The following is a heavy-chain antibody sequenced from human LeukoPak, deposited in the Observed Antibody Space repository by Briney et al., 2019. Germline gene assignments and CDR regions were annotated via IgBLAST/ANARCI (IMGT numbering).Heavy chain of an antibody. D-gene: IGHD3-16*01. CDR2: IYTSGST. Sequence: SETLSLTCTVSGGSISSGSYYWRWIRQPAGKGLEWIGRIYTSGSTNYNPSLKSRVTISVDTSKNQFSLKLSSVTAADTAVYYCARVIYDYAREAYYYYYMDVWGKGTTVTISS. CDR1: GGSISSGSYY. CDR3: ARVIYDYAREAYYYYYMDV. V-gene: IGHV4-61*02. J-gene: IGHJ6*03.